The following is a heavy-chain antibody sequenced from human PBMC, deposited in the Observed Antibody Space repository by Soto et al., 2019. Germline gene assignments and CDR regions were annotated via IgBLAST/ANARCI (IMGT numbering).Heavy chain of an antibody. J-gene: IGHJ3*02. Sequence: QVQLQESGPGLVKPSETLSLTCTVSGGSISSYYWSWIRQPPGKGLEWIGYIYYSGSTNYNPSLTSRVTFSVETSKNQFSLKLSSVTAADTAVYYCARVWGGAFDIWGQGTMVTVSS. V-gene: IGHV4-59*01. CDR1: GGSISSYY. CDR2: IYYSGST. CDR3: ARVWGGAFDI. D-gene: IGHD3-10*01.